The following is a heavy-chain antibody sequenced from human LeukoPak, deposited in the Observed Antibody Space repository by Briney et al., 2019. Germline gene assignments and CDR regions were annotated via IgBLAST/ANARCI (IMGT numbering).Heavy chain of an antibody. CDR2: ISYDGSNK. J-gene: IGHJ4*02. Sequence: GGSLRLSCAASGFTFSSYAMHWVRQAPGKGLEWVAVISYDGSNKYYADSVKGRFTISRDNSKNTLYLQMNSLRAEDTAVYYCARDRGSGYYFGFWVQGTLVTVTT. V-gene: IGHV3-30*04. D-gene: IGHD3-22*01. CDR1: GFTFSSYA. CDR3: ARDRGSGYYFGF.